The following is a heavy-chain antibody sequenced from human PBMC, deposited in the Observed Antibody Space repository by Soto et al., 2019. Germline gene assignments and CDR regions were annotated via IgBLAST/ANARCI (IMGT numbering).Heavy chain of an antibody. CDR1: GGSFSGYY. V-gene: IGHV4-34*01. CDR3: ARGRERVVTATPHPYYFDY. Sequence: SETLSLTCAVYGGSFSGYYWSWIHQPPGKGLEWIGEINHSGSTNYNPSLKSRVTISVDTSKNQFSLKLSSVTAADTAVYYCARGRERVVTATPHPYYFDYWGQGTLVTVSS. J-gene: IGHJ4*02. CDR2: INHSGST. D-gene: IGHD2-21*02.